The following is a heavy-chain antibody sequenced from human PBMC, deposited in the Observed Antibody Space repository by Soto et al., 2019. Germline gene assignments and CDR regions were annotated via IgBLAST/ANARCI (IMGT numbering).Heavy chain of an antibody. Sequence: QVQLQESGPGLVKPSETLSLTCTVSGGSISSYYWSWIRQPPGKGLVWIGYIYYTGSTDHNPSLKSRVTISLDTSKNQVSLQLTSVTAADTAVYYCAAAPRYWGQGVLVTVSS. V-gene: IGHV4-59*01. D-gene: IGHD2-15*01. J-gene: IGHJ4*02. CDR1: GGSISSYY. CDR3: AAAPRY. CDR2: IYYTGST.